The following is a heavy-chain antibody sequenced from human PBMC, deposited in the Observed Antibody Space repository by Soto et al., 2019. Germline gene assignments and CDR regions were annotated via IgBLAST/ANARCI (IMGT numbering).Heavy chain of an antibody. J-gene: IGHJ4*02. D-gene: IGHD3-3*01. CDR1: GGTISSFA. CDR2: IIPFDGTT. CDR3: ARSFTKSRRGGVAFDY. V-gene: IGHV1-69*01. Sequence: QVQLVQSGAEVKKPGSSVKVSCTTSGGTISSFAIHWVRQAPGQGLEWMGGIIPFDGTTNYAEKFQGRVTITEDAYTSTAYMDLSSLRSDDTAVYYCARSFTKSRRGGVAFDYWGQGTLLTVSP.